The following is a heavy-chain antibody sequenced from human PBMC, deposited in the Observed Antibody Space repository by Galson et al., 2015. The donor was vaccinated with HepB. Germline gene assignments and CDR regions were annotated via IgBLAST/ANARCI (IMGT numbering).Heavy chain of an antibody. CDR1: GGTFSSYA. J-gene: IGHJ4*02. Sequence: SVKVSCKASGGTFSSYAISWVRQAPGQGLEWMGRIIPILGIANYAQKFQGRVTITADKSTSTAYMELSSLRSEDTAVYYCARPEAGPSSGAYEWIRWGQGTLVTVSS. D-gene: IGHD6-25*01. CDR3: ARPEAGPSSGAYEWIR. CDR2: IIPILGIA. V-gene: IGHV1-69*04.